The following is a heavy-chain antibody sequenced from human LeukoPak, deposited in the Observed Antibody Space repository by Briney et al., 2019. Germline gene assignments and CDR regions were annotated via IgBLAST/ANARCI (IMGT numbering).Heavy chain of an antibody. CDR2: INHSGST. V-gene: IGHV4-34*01. D-gene: IGHD3-3*01. CDR1: GGSFSGYY. J-gene: IGHJ6*03. Sequence: SETLSLTCAVYGGSFSGYYWSWIRQPPGKGLECIGEINHSGSTNYNPSLKSRVTISVDTSKNQFSLKLSSVTAADTAVYYCARGPSAFVYYYMDVWGKGTTVTVSS. CDR3: ARGPSAFVYYYMDV.